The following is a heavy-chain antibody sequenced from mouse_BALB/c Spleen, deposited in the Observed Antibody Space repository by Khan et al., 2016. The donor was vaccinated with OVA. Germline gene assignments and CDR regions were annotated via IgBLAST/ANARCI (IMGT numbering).Heavy chain of an antibody. CDR1: GFTFSTYA. J-gene: IGHJ3*01. Sequence: EVELVESGGDLVKPGGSLKLSCAASGFTFSTYAMSWVRQTPEKRLEWVATISSDGDYIYYPDSMEGRVTISRDNAKNTLYLQMSSLRSEDTAMYYCARQNYGPFTYWGQGTLVTVSA. V-gene: IGHV5-9-3*01. CDR3: ARQNYGPFTY. D-gene: IGHD1-1*01. CDR2: ISSDGDYI.